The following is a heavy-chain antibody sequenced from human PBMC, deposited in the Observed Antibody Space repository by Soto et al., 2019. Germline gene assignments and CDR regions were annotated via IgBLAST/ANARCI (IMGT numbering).Heavy chain of an antibody. Sequence: SETLSLTCAVSGGSISSSNWWCWVRQPPGKGLEWIGEIYHSGSTNYNPSLKSRVTISVDKSKNQFSLKLSSVTAADTAVYYCARDQYYDFWSGYYIWGQGTLVTVS. CDR3: ARDQYYDFWSGYYI. V-gene: IGHV4-4*02. D-gene: IGHD3-3*01. J-gene: IGHJ4*02. CDR1: GGSISSSNW. CDR2: IYHSGST.